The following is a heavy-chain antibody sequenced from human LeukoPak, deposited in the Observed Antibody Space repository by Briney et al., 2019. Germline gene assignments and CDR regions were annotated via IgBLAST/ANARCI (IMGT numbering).Heavy chain of an antibody. V-gene: IGHV3-30*03. D-gene: IGHD6-13*01. J-gene: IGHJ4*02. CDR3: ARQGLGASGLDH. CDR2: VPYDGTSP. CDR1: GFTFNSHH. Sequence: PGGSLRLSCAVSGFTFNSHHIHWVRQAPNKGLDWVAVVPYDGTSPLHAASVNGRFTISRDNSKDTVFLQMNSLRVDDTAIYYCARQGLGASGLDHWGQGVLVTVSS.